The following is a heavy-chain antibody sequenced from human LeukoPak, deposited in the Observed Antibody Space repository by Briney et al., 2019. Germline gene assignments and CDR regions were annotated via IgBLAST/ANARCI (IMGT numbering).Heavy chain of an antibody. V-gene: IGHV4-34*01. CDR3: SRYYYGSGSYYPYYYYYMDV. J-gene: IGHJ6*03. CDR2: INHSGST. CDR1: GGSFSGYY. D-gene: IGHD3-10*01. Sequence: PSETLSLTCAVYGGSFSGYYWSWIRQPPGKGLEWIGEINHSGSTNYNPSLKSRVTISVDTSKNQFSLKLSSVTAADTAVYYCSRYYYGSGSYYPYYYYYMDVWGKGTTVTVSS.